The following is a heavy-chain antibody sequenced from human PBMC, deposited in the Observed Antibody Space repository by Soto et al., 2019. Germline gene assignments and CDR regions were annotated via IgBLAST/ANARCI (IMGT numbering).Heavy chain of an antibody. J-gene: IGHJ6*02. CDR3: ASAQAAWELGGMDV. V-gene: IGHV3-11*01. D-gene: IGHD1-26*01. CDR2: ISSSGSTI. CDR1: GFTFSDYY. Sequence: GGSLRLSCAASGFTFSDYYMSWIRQAPGEGLEWVSYISSSGSTIYYADSVKGRFTISRDNAMNSLYLQMNSLRAEDSAWYYGASAQAAWELGGMDVWGQGTTVTVSS.